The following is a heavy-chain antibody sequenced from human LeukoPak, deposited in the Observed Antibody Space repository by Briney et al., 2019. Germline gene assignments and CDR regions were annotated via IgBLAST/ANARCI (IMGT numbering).Heavy chain of an antibody. CDR3: ARDGAIMGAHAYDY. CDR2: VSAYRGST. Sequence: ASVKVSCKASGYTFTNYGISGVRQAPGQGLEWMGWVSAYRGSTNYAQKLQGRVTMTTDTSTSTAYMELRSLRSDDTAVYFCARDGAIMGAHAYDYWGQGTLVTVSS. CDR1: GYTFTNYG. J-gene: IGHJ4*02. V-gene: IGHV1-18*01. D-gene: IGHD1-26*01.